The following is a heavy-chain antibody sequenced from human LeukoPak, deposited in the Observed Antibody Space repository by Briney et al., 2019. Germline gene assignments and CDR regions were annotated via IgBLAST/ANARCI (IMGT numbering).Heavy chain of an antibody. V-gene: IGHV3-30*04. CDR3: ARPGSSGLVYY. Sequence: GGSLRLSCAASEFTFSRYTMHWVRQAPGKGLEWLALISSDGKNKYYADSVRGRFTISRDNSKNTLSLHCNSLRAEDTAVYYCARPGSSGLVYYWGQGTLVTVSS. D-gene: IGHD5-12*01. CDR2: ISSDGKNK. CDR1: EFTFSRYT. J-gene: IGHJ4*02.